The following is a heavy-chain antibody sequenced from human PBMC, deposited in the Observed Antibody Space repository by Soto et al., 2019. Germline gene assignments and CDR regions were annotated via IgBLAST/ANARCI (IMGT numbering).Heavy chain of an antibody. D-gene: IGHD3-3*01. CDR3: ASTPYYDFWSGPPSGYMDV. J-gene: IGHJ6*03. CDR1: GGSISSYY. Sequence: SETLSLTCTVSGGSISSYYWSWIRQPPGKGLEWIGYIYYSGSTNYNPSLKSRVTISVDKSKNQFSLKLSSVTAADTAVYYCASTPYYDFWSGPPSGYMDVWGKGTTVTVSS. CDR2: IYYSGST. V-gene: IGHV4-59*08.